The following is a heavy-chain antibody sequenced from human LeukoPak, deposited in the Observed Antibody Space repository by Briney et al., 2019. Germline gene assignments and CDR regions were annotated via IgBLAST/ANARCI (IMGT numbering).Heavy chain of an antibody. D-gene: IGHD3-22*01. J-gene: IGHJ4*02. CDR3: AREADYYDSSGHGSDYFDY. CDR1: GGSISSSNW. CDR2: IYHSGST. Sequence: SETLSLTCAVSGGSISSSNWWSWVRQPPGKGLEWIGEIYHSGSTNYNPSLKSRVTISVDKSKNQFSLKLSSVTAADTAVYYCAREADYYDSSGHGSDYFDYWGQGTLVTVSS. V-gene: IGHV4-4*02.